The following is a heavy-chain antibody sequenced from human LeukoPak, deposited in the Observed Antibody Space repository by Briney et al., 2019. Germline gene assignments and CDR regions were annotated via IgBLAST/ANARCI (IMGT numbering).Heavy chain of an antibody. J-gene: IGHJ6*02. CDR1: GGSISSGGYY. Sequence: PSETLSLTCTVSGGSISSGGYYWSWIRQHPGKGLEWIGYIYYSGSTYYNPSLKSRVTISVDTSKNQFSLKLSSVTAADTAVYYCARDRWDTAMVTDYYYYGMDVWGQGTTVTVSS. V-gene: IGHV4-31*03. D-gene: IGHD5-18*01. CDR3: ARDRWDTAMVTDYYYYGMDV. CDR2: IYYSGST.